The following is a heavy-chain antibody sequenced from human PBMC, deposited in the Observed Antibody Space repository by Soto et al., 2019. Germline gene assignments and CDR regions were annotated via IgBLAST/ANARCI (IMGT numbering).Heavy chain of an antibody. CDR3: ARGVSSGSYGYFDY. V-gene: IGHV4-31*03. CDR2: IYYSGST. Sequence: SETLSLTCTVSGGSISSGGYYWSWIRQHPGKGLEWIGYIYYSGSTYYNPSLKSRVTISVDTSKNQFSLKLSPVTAADTAVYYCARGVSSGSYGYFDYWGQGTLVTVSS. CDR1: GGSISSGGYY. D-gene: IGHD3-10*01. J-gene: IGHJ4*02.